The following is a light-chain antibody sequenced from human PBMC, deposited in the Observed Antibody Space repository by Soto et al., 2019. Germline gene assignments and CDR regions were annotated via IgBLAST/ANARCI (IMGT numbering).Light chain of an antibody. CDR3: GSYAPTARV. CDR2: DVN. V-gene: IGLV2-11*01. Sequence: QSALTQPRSVSGSPGQSVTFSCTGTSGDIGAYNYVSWYQFHPGKAPKMIIYDVNKRPSGVPDRFSGSKSGNTASLTISWLRVEDGADYYCGSYAPTARVFGEGTKLPAL. CDR1: SGDIGAYNY. J-gene: IGLJ3*02.